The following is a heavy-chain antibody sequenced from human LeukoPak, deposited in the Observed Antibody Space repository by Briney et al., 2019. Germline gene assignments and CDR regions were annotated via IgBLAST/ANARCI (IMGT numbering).Heavy chain of an antibody. J-gene: IGHJ6*02. CDR1: GFTFSSYA. D-gene: IGHD6-13*01. CDR3: ARSKIPIAAAGTDLDV. Sequence: PGGSLRLSCAASGFTFSSYAMSWVRQAPGKGLEWVSSISSSSSYIYYADSVKGRFTISRDNAKNSLYLQMNSLRAEDTAVYYCARSKIPIAAAGTDLDVWGQGTTVTVSS. V-gene: IGHV3-21*04. CDR2: ISSSSSYI.